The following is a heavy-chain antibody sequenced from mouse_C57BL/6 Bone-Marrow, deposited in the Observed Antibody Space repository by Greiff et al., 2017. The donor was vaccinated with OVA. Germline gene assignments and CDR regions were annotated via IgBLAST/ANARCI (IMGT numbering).Heavy chain of an antibody. Sequence: QVQLKESGPGLVAPSQSLSIPCTVPGFSLTSSGVSWVRQPPGKGLVWLGVIWGVVSPNYPSALISRLSISKDNSKSQVFLKLNSLQTDDTATYYCAKMGLTGDYLDYWGQGTTLTVSS. D-gene: IGHD4-1*01. V-gene: IGHV2-3*01. J-gene: IGHJ2*01. CDR3: AKMGLTGDYLDY. CDR1: GFSLTSSG. CDR2: IWGVVSP.